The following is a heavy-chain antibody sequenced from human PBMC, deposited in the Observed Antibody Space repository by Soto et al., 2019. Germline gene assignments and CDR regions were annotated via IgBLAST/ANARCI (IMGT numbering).Heavy chain of an antibody. Sequence: GGSLRLSCAASGFTFSSYGMHWVRQAPGKGLEWVAVIWYDGSNKYYADSVKGRFTISRDNSKNTLYLQMNSLRAEDTAVYYCARDYGQSYYYGMDVWGQGTTVTVSS. V-gene: IGHV3-33*01. D-gene: IGHD3-16*01. CDR3: ARDYGQSYYYGMDV. CDR1: GFTFSSYG. CDR2: IWYDGSNK. J-gene: IGHJ6*02.